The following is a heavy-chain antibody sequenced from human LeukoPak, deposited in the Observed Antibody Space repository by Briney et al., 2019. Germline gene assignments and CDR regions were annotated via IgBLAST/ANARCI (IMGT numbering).Heavy chain of an antibody. Sequence: PGGSLRLSCATSGFTFSSSWMSWVRLAPGKGLECVANIKEDGREKYYVDTVKGRFTISRDNAKNSLYLQMSSLRAEDTAVYYCARGGRPDYWGQGTLVTVSS. CDR3: ARGGRPDY. CDR2: IKEDGREK. V-gene: IGHV3-7*01. J-gene: IGHJ4*02. D-gene: IGHD3-10*01. CDR1: GFTFSSSW.